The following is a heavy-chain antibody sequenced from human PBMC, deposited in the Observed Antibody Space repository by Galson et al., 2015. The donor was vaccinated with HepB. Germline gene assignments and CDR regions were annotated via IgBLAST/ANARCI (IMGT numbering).Heavy chain of an antibody. J-gene: IGHJ4*02. D-gene: IGHD5-12*01. CDR3: ARDREYGVNVDIVATYY. CDR1: GGTFSSYA. V-gene: IGHV1-69*13. CDR2: IIPIFGTA. Sequence: SVKVSCKASGGTFSSYAISWVRQAPGQGLEWMGGIIPIFGTANYAQKFQGRVTITADESTSTAYMELSSLRSEDTAVYYCARDREYGVNVDIVATYYWGQGTLVTVSS.